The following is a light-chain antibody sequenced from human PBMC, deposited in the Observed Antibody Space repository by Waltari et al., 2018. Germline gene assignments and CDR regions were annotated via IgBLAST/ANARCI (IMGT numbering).Light chain of an antibody. CDR3: CSYAGGSTYV. CDR2: DVN. CDR1: SRDVGSFNV. Sequence: QSALTQPASVSGSPGQSISIPCTGTSRDVGSFNVASWYQPPPGKAPKPMIYDVNKRPSGVSNRFSGSKSGNTASLTISGLQAEDEADYYCCSYAGGSTYVFGSGTKVTVL. J-gene: IGLJ1*01. V-gene: IGLV2-23*02.